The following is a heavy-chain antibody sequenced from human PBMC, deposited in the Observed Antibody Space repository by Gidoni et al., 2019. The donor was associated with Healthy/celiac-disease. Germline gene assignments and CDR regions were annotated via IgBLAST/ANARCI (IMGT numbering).Heavy chain of an antibody. V-gene: IGHV1-2*02. CDR1: GYTFTGYY. J-gene: IGHJ5*02. CDR2: INPNSGGT. CDR3: ARDWPQGAHNNWFDP. Sequence: QVQLVQSGAEVKKPGASVKVSCKASGYTFTGYYMHWVRQAPGQGLEWMGWINPNSGGTNYAQKFQGRVTMTRDTSISTAYMELSRLRSDDTAVYYCARDWPQGAHNNWFDPWGQGTLVTVSS. D-gene: IGHD1-26*01.